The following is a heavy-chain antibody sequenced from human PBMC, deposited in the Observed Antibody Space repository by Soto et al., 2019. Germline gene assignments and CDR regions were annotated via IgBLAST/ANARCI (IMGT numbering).Heavy chain of an antibody. CDR1: GGSISGGNYY. CDR2: IFTSGSGST. CDR3: ARDRGFGMDV. V-gene: IGHV4-31*03. Sequence: QVQLQESGPGLVKPSQTLSLTCTVSGGSISGGNYYWNWIRQHPGKGLEWIGYIFTSGSGSTYYNPSLNSRVIISLDTSNNQSSLRLNSVNAADTAVYYCARDRGFGMDVWGQGTTVPVSS. J-gene: IGHJ6*02.